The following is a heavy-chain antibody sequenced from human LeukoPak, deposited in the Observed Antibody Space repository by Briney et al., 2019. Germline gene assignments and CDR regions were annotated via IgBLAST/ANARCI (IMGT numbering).Heavy chain of an antibody. Sequence: SETLSLTCAVYGGSFSGYYWSWIRQPPGKGLEWIGEINHSGSTNYNPSLKSRVTISVDTSKNQFSLKLSSVTAADTAVYYCARVPHDSSGYHFDYWGQGTLVTASS. CDR3: ARVPHDSSGYHFDY. CDR1: GGSFSGYY. CDR2: INHSGST. V-gene: IGHV4-34*01. D-gene: IGHD3-22*01. J-gene: IGHJ4*02.